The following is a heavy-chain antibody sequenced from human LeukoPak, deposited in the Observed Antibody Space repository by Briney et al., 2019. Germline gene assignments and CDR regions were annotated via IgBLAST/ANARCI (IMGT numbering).Heavy chain of an antibody. CDR1: GFTYSSYN. CDR2: ISRTSSYI. D-gene: IGHD2-15*01. V-gene: IGHV3-21*01. Sequence: GGSLRLSCAASGFTYSSYNMNWVRQAPGKGLEWVSSISRTSSYIYYADSVKGRFTISRDNAQNSLYLQMNSLRVEDTAVYYCARVLETDCSGGSCYSGLDYWGQGTLVTVSS. J-gene: IGHJ4*02. CDR3: ARVLETDCSGGSCYSGLDY.